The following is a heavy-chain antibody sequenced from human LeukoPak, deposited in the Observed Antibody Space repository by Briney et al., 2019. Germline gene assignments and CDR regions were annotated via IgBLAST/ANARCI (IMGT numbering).Heavy chain of an antibody. J-gene: IGHJ2*01. D-gene: IGHD6-13*01. Sequence: GGSLRLSCAASGFTFTNYDMHWVRQATGKGLEWVSAIGTAGDRYYAGSVKGRFIISREDAKDSLYLQMNNLRAGDAAVYYCARVRAAVGINWYFDLWGRGTLVTVSS. V-gene: IGHV3-13*04. CDR1: GFTFTNYD. CDR2: IGTAGDR. CDR3: ARVRAAVGINWYFDL.